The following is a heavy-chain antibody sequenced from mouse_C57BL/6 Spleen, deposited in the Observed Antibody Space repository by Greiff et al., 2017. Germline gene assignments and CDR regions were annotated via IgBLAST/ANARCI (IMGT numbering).Heavy chain of an antibody. CDR2: ISSGGSYT. CDR3: ARQGTIYDGPYYAMDY. CDR1: GFTFSSYG. D-gene: IGHD2-3*01. V-gene: IGHV5-6*01. J-gene: IGHJ4*01. Sequence: EVQVVESGGDLVKPGGSLKLSCAASGFTFSSYGMSWVRQTPDKRLEWVATISSGGSYTYYPDSVKGRFTISRDNAKNTLYLQRSSLKSEDTAMYYCARQGTIYDGPYYAMDYWGQGTSVTVSS.